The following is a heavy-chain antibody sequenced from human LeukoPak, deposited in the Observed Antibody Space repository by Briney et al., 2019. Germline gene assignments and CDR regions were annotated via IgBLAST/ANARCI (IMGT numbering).Heavy chain of an antibody. V-gene: IGHV1-18*01. CDR1: GYTXTNYI. J-gene: IGHJ5*02. CDR3: ARGGNYFRFDP. CDR2: ISAYNGNT. D-gene: IGHD1-26*01. Sequence: ASVKVSCKASGYTXTNYIISGVRQAPGQGLEWMGWISAYNGNTNYAQKLQGRVTMTTDTSTATAYMELRSLRSDDTAVYYCARGGNYFRFDPWGQGTLVTVSS.